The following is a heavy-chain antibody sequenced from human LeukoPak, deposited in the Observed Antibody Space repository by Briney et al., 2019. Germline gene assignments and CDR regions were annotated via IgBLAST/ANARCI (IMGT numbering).Heavy chain of an antibody. CDR1: GFSFSSYA. J-gene: IGHJ4*02. Sequence: GGSLRLSCATSGFSFSSYAMSWVRQAPGKGLEWVSAMSSSDDGRYYAASVRGRFTISRDNSKSTLSLQMNSLRVEDTAIYYCATYRQVLLPFESWGQGTLVTVSS. V-gene: IGHV3-23*01. CDR2: MSSSDDGR. CDR3: ATYRQVLLPFES. D-gene: IGHD5-18*01.